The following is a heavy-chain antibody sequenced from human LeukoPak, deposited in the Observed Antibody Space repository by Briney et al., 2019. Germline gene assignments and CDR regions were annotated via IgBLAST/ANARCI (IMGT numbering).Heavy chain of an antibody. CDR2: GSDSGGT. D-gene: IGHD1-26*01. V-gene: IGHV4-39*07. J-gene: IGHJ5*02. CDR1: GASMSTSNYY. CDR3: AKNGQSGFSFDP. Sequence: PSETLSLTCNVSGASMSTSNYYWSWIRQSPGTGLEWIGEGSDSGGTKFNPSLKSRVTISADTSKNQFSLRLRSVTAADTAVYHCAKNGQSGFSFDPWGQGTLVTVSS.